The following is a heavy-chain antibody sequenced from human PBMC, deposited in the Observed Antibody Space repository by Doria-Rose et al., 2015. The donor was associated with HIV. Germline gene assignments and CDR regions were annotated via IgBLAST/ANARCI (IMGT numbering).Heavy chain of an antibody. Sequence: GAGLLKPSETLSLTCAVYGGSFSGYYWSWIRQPPGKGLEWIGEINDSGGTNYRPSLKSRVTISVDKSKKQLSLKLNSVTAADTALYYCARGGAFDAFDTWGQGTMVAVSS. J-gene: IGHJ3*02. V-gene: IGHV4-34*01. D-gene: IGHD3-10*01. CDR1: GGSFSGYY. CDR3: ARGGAFDAFDT. CDR2: INDSGGT.